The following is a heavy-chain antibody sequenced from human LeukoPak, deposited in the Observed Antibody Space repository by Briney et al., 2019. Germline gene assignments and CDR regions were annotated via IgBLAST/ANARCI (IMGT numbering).Heavy chain of an antibody. V-gene: IGHV1-46*01. CDR2: INPSGGST. D-gene: IGHD1-26*01. Sequence: ASVKVSCKASGYTFTSYYMHWVRQAPGQGLEWMGIINPSGGSTSYAQKFQGRVTMTRNTSINTAYMELSSLRSEDTAVYYCARGGIVGAIGYWGQGTLVTVSS. CDR3: ARGGIVGAIGY. J-gene: IGHJ4*02. CDR1: GYTFTSYY.